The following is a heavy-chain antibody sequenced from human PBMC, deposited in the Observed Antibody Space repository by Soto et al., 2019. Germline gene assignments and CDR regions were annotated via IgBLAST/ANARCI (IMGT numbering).Heavy chain of an antibody. D-gene: IGHD3-16*01. V-gene: IGHV4-34*01. J-gene: IGHJ5*02. CDR3: ARDGVLNWFDP. CDR2: INHSGST. CDR1: GGSFSGYH. Sequence: SETLSLTCAVYGGSFSGYHWSWIRQPPGKGLEWIGEINHSGSTNYNPSIKSRVTISVDTSKNQFSLKLSSVTAADTAVYYCARDGVLNWFDPWGQGTLVTVSA.